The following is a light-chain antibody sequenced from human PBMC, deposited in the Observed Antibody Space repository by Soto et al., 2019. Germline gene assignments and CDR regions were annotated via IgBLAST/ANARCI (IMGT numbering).Light chain of an antibody. CDR3: SSYTSRSTLV. CDR2: EVT. Sequence: QSALTQPASVSGSPGQSITISCTGTSRDVGGYNYVSWYQQHPGKAPKLMIYEVTNRPSGVSNRFSGSKSGNTASLTISGLQAEDEADYYCSSYTSRSTLVFGTGTKVTV. J-gene: IGLJ1*01. V-gene: IGLV2-14*01. CDR1: SRDVGGYNY.